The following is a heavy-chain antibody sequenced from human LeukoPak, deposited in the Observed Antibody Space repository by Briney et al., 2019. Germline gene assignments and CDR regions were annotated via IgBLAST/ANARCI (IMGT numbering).Heavy chain of an antibody. V-gene: IGHV3-66*02. CDR1: GFTVSSNY. J-gene: IGHJ4*02. D-gene: IGHD2-2*01. CDR3: AREHQLLYLDY. CDR2: IYSGGST. Sequence: PGESLKISCAASGFTVSSNYMSWVRQAPGKGLEWVSVIYSGGSTYYADSVKGRFTISRDNSKNTLYLQMNSLRAEDTAVYYCAREHQLLYLDYWGQGTLVTVSS.